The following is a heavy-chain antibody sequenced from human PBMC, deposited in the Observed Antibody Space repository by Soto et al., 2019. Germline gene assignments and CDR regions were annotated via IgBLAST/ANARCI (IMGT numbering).Heavy chain of an antibody. CDR3: ARAYLERISV. D-gene: IGHD2-8*01. CDR2: ISHSGSA. J-gene: IGHJ4*02. Sequence: SETLSLTCAVYGESFSGYLWTWIRQPPGKGLEWIGQISHSGSASYNPSLKSRVSMSVDASKNQFSLNLSSVIAADTAVYYCARAYLERISVWGQGTLVTVSS. CDR1: GESFSGYL. V-gene: IGHV4-34*01.